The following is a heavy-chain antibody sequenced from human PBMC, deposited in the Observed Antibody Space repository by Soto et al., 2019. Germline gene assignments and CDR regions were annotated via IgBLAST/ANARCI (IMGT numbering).Heavy chain of an antibody. V-gene: IGHV6-1*01. CDR3: ARTVGWLDP. Sequence: SQTLSLTCAISGDSVSSNSAAWDWIRQSPSRGLEWLGRTYYRSKWYKEYAASVRSRITINPDTSKNQFSLQLNSVSPEDTAVYYCARTVGWLDPWGQGILVTVSS. D-gene: IGHD2-15*01. J-gene: IGHJ5*02. CDR2: TYYRSKWYK. CDR1: GDSVSSNSAA.